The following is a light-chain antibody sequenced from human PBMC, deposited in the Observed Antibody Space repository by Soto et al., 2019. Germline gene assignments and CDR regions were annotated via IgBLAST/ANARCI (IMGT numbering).Light chain of an antibody. Sequence: ESVLTQSPGTLSLSPGERATLSCRSGQSVSSNYLAWYQQKPGQAPRLLIYGASTRATGIPDRFSGSGSGTDFTLSISRLEPEDFAVYYCQQFGGSSYSFGQGTKLEIK. CDR2: GAS. V-gene: IGKV3-20*01. CDR3: QQFGGSSYS. CDR1: QSVSSNY. J-gene: IGKJ2*03.